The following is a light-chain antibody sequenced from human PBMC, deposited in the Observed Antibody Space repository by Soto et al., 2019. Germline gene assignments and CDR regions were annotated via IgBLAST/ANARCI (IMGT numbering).Light chain of an antibody. CDR3: QSYDSSLSVV. V-gene: IGLV1-40*01. CDR2: DNT. CDR1: ISNIGAGYD. J-gene: IGLJ2*01. Sequence: QSVLTQPPSVSGAPGQRVTISFTGSISNIGAGYDVHWYQHLPGTVPKFLIYDNTNRPSGVPDRFSGSKSGTSASLAITGLQAEDEADYYCQSYDSSLSVVFGGGTQLTVL.